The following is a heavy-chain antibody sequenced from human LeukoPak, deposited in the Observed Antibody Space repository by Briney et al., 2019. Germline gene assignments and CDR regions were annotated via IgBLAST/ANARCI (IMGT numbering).Heavy chain of an antibody. D-gene: IGHD3-9*01. J-gene: IGHJ4*02. CDR2: INYSGNT. CDR1: GGSISSSSYY. V-gene: IGHV4-39*01. CDR3: ARHPYYDLFPDGNFGY. Sequence: SETLSLTCTVSGGSISSSSYYWGWIRQPPGKGLEWIGSINYSGNTYYNPSLKSRVAISVDTSKNQFSLKLSSLTAADTAVYFCARHPYYDLFPDGNFGYWGQGTLVTVSS.